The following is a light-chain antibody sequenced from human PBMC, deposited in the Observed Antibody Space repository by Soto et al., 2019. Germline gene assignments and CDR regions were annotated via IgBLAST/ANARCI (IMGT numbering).Light chain of an antibody. V-gene: IGKV1-39*01. CDR2: GAS. CDR1: QSISTY. J-gene: IGKJ3*01. Sequence: DIQMTQSPSSLSASVGDRVTITCRASQSISTYLTWYQQKPRKAPKLQIYGASRLQSGVPSMFSGSGYGTKFTLTIGNLQPEDFATYYCQQSYSTPRITFGPGTKVDIK. CDR3: QQSYSTPRIT.